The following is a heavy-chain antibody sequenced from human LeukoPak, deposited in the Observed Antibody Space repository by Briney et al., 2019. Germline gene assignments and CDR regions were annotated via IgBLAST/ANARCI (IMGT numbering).Heavy chain of an antibody. CDR3: ARDYYDSSWGANWLDP. V-gene: IGHV4-39*07. Sequence: SETLSLTCTVSGGSISSSSYYWGWIRQPPRKGLEWIGTNNHSGSTHYNPSLKSRVTISVDTSKNQFSLKLSSVTAADTAVYYCARDYYDSSWGANWLDPWGQGTLVTVSS. CDR1: GGSISSSSYY. D-gene: IGHD3-22*01. CDR2: NNHSGST. J-gene: IGHJ5*02.